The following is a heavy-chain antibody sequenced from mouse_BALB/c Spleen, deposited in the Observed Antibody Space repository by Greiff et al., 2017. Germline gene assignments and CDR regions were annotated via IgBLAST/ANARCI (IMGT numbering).Heavy chain of an antibody. CDR1: GYTFTSYT. Sequence: QVQLQQSAAELARPGASVKMSCKASGYTFTSYTMHWVKQRPGQGLEWIGYINPSSGYTEYNQKFKDKTTLTADKSSSTAYMQLSSLTSEDSAVYYCAREDYGSSYGFAYWGQGTLVTVSA. V-gene: IGHV1-4*02. CDR3: AREDYGSSYGFAY. CDR2: INPSSGYT. J-gene: IGHJ3*01. D-gene: IGHD1-1*01.